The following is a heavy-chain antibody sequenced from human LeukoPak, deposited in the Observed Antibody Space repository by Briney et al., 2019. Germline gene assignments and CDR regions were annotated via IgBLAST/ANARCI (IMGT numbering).Heavy chain of an antibody. CDR2: MSYDGSNK. D-gene: IGHD3-10*01. CDR1: GFSFSDHG. Sequence: GGSLRLSCAASGFSFSDHGMHWVRQAPGKGLEWVAVMSYDGSNKDYADSVKGRFTISRDNSKNTLYLQMNSLRAEDTAVYYCARVGSGSYYQDYWGQGTLVTVSS. CDR3: ARVGSGSYYQDY. J-gene: IGHJ4*02. V-gene: IGHV3-30*03.